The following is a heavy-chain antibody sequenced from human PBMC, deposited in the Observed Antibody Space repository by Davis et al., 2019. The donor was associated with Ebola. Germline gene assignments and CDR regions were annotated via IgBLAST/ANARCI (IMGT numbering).Heavy chain of an antibody. Sequence: PGGSLRLSCAASGFTFSSYWMHWVRQAPGKGLVWVSRINSDGSSTSYADFVKGRFTISRDNAKNTLYLQMNSLRAEDTAVYYCARAGVRATYYDFWSGPDYWGQGTLVTVSS. J-gene: IGHJ4*02. V-gene: IGHV3-74*01. CDR2: INSDGSST. CDR3: ARAGVRATYYDFWSGPDY. D-gene: IGHD3-3*01. CDR1: GFTFSSYW.